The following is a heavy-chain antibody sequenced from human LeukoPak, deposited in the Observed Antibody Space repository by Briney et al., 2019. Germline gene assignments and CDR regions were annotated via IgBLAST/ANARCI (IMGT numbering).Heavy chain of an antibody. Sequence: PSETLSLTCTVSGGSISSSSYYWGWIRQPPGKGLEWIGSIYYSGSTYYNPSLKSRVTISVDTSKNQFSLKLSSVTAADTAVYYCARAPAEDYDYVWGSYIGYFDYWGQGTLVTVSS. CDR1: GGSISSSSYY. CDR3: ARAPAEDYDYVWGSYIGYFDY. V-gene: IGHV4-39*01. CDR2: IYYSGST. D-gene: IGHD3-16*01. J-gene: IGHJ4*02.